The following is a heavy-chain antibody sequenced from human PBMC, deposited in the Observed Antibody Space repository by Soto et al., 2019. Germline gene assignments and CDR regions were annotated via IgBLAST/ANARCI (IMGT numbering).Heavy chain of an antibody. Sequence: SETLSLTCAVYGGSFSGYYWVWIRQPPGKGLEWIGSIYYSGSTYYNPSLKSRVTISVDTSKNQFSLKLSSVTAADTAVYYCASSAADYYDSSGYYPEYNWFDPWGQGTLVTVSS. CDR2: IYYSGST. V-gene: IGHV4-39*01. CDR3: ASSAADYYDSSGYYPEYNWFDP. CDR1: GGSFSGYY. D-gene: IGHD3-22*01. J-gene: IGHJ5*02.